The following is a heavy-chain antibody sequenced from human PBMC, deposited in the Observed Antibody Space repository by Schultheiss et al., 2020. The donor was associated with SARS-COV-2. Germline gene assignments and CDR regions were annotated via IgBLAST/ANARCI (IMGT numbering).Heavy chain of an antibody. CDR3: ARDYFYDSSHY. CDR2: ISAYNGNT. CDR1: GGTFSSYA. V-gene: IGHV1-18*01. Sequence: ASVKVSCKASGGTFSSYAISWVRQAPGQGLEWMGWISAYNGNTHYAQKLQGRVTMTADTSSSTGYMELRSLRSDDTAVYYCARDYFYDSSHYWGQGTLVTVSS. J-gene: IGHJ4*02. D-gene: IGHD3-22*01.